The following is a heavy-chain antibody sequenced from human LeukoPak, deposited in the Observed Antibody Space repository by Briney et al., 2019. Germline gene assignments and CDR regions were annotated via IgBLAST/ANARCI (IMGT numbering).Heavy chain of an antibody. V-gene: IGHV3-23*01. CDR3: AKMVDYYGSGSYYPAYAFDI. J-gene: IGHJ3*02. Sequence: PGGSLRLSCAASGFTFSSYAMSWVRQAPGKGLEWVSAISGSGGSTYYADSVKGRFTISRDNSKNTLYLQMNSLRAEDTAVYYCAKMVDYYGSGSYYPAYAFDIWGQGTMVTVSS. D-gene: IGHD3-10*01. CDR2: ISGSGGST. CDR1: GFTFSSYA.